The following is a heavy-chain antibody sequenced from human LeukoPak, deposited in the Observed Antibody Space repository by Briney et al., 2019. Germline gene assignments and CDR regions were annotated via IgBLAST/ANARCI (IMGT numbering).Heavy chain of an antibody. Sequence: SETLSLTCAVSGGSVSSGSYYWSWIRQPPGKGLEWIGYIYYSGSTNYNPSLKSRVTISVDTSKNQFSLKLSSVTAADTAVYYCARDQDDWDAFDIWGQGTMVTVSS. D-gene: IGHD2-21*01. V-gene: IGHV4-61*01. J-gene: IGHJ3*02. CDR3: ARDQDDWDAFDI. CDR1: GGSVSSGSYY. CDR2: IYYSGST.